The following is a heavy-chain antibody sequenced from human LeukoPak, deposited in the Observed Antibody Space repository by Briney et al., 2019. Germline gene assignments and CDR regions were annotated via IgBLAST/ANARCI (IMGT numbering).Heavy chain of an antibody. CDR1: GFTFSSYG. CDR3: SRDKVQAPTKSNY. D-gene: IGHD1-1*01. V-gene: IGHV3-23*01. CDR2: ISGSGGST. J-gene: IGHJ4*02. Sequence: GGSLRLSCAASGFTFSSYGMSWVRQAPGKGLEWVSAISGSGGSTYYADSVKGRFTISRDNAKNYLYLQMNSLRAEDTAVYYCSRDKVQAPTKSNYWSQGTLATVYS.